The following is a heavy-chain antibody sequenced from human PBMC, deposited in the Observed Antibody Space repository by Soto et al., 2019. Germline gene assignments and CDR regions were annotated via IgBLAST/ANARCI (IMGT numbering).Heavy chain of an antibody. V-gene: IGHV1-2*02. CDR3: ARGGREVPRIPYDT. Sequence: QVHLVQSGAEVQKPGASVYVSCKASGYTFTDYYLHWVRQAPGQGLEWMGWINPNVGGTNYARKFQGRLTMTRDTSISTVYMKLTSLGPNDTAIYYCARGGREVPRIPYDTWGQGTLVTVSS. CDR2: INPNVGGT. J-gene: IGHJ5*02. CDR1: GYTFTDYY. D-gene: IGHD3-16*01.